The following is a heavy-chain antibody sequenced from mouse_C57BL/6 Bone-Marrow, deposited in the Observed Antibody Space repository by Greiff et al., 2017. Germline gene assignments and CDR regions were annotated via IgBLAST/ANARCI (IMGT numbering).Heavy chain of an antibody. D-gene: IGHD1-1*01. J-gene: IGHJ2*01. CDR1: GYTFTSSW. Sequence: QVQLQQPGAELVRPGSSVKLSCKASGYTFTSSWMDWVKQRPGQGLEWIGNIYPSDSETHYNQKFKDKATLTVDKSSSTAYMQLSSLTSEDSAVXYCARVVDYFDYWGQGTTLTVSA. CDR3: ARVVDYFDY. CDR2: IYPSDSET. V-gene: IGHV1-61*01.